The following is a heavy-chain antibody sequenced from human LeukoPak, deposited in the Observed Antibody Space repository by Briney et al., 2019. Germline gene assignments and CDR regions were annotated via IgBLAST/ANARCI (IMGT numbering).Heavy chain of an antibody. Sequence: GGSLRLSCAASGFTFSSYWMSWVRQAPGKGLEWVANIKEDGSEKYYVDSVKGRFTISRDNAKNSLYLQMNSLRAEDTAVYYCVKRAVAGDEVFDIWGQGTMVTVSS. V-gene: IGHV3-7*01. CDR3: VKRAVAGDEVFDI. J-gene: IGHJ3*02. CDR2: IKEDGSEK. D-gene: IGHD6-19*01. CDR1: GFTFSSYW.